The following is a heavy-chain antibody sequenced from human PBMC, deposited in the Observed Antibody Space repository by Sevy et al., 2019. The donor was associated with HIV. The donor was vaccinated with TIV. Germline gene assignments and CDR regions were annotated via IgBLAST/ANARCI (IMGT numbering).Heavy chain of an antibody. V-gene: IGHV1-58*01. D-gene: IGHD3-3*01. CDR2: IVVGSGST. J-gene: IGHJ5*02. CDR1: AFTFSTSA. CDR3: AATTDTIFGVVLMNNWFDP. Sequence: ASMKVSCKASAFTFSTSAVQWVRQSRGQRLEWIGWIVVGSGSTNYAQKFQGRVTFTRDRSTNAAYMEMSSLRSNDTAVYYCAATTDTIFGVVLMNNWFDPWGQGTLVTVSS.